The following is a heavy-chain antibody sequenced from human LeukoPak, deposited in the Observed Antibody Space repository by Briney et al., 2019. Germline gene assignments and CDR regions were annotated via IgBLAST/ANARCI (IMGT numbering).Heavy chain of an antibody. D-gene: IGHD3-22*01. Sequence: ASVKVSCKASGYTFARYYLHWVRQAPEQGLEWMGIINPSGGSTRYAQKFQGRVTMTRDTSTSTVYMELSSLRSDDTAVYYCARGGYYDSSGTLDPWGQGTLVTVSS. CDR2: INPSGGST. V-gene: IGHV1-46*01. J-gene: IGHJ5*02. CDR3: ARGGYYDSSGTLDP. CDR1: GYTFARYY.